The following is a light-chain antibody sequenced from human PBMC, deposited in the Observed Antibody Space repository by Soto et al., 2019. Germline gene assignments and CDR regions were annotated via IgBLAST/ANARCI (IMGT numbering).Light chain of an antibody. CDR2: KAS. CDR1: QSITGW. CDR3: QQYGSSPPWT. V-gene: IGKV1-5*03. J-gene: IGKJ1*01. Sequence: DIQITQSPSTLSASVGDRVTITRRASQSITGWLAWFQQKPGKAPNLLISKASSLQTGVPSRFSGSGSGTEFTLTIRSLQPEDFALYYCQQYGSSPPWTFGQGTKVDIK.